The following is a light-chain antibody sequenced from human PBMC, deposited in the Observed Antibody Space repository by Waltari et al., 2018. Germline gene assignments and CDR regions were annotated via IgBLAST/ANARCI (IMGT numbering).Light chain of an antibody. CDR3: QQYNSYWT. V-gene: IGKV1-5*03. CDR1: QSISSW. CDR2: KAS. J-gene: IGKJ1*01. Sequence: DIQMTKSPSILFASVGDRVTITCRASQSISSWWEGYQQKPGKAPKLLIYKASSLESGVPSRFSGSGSMKEFTLTISILQPDDFATYYCQQYNSYWTFGQGTKVEIK.